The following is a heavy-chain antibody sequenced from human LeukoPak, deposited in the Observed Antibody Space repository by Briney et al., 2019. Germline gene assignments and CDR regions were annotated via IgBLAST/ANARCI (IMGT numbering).Heavy chain of an antibody. Sequence: ASVKVSFKASGYTFTVYYMHWVRQAPGQGLEWMGWINPNSVGTNYAQKFQGRVTMTRDTSISTAYMELSRLRSDDTAVYYCARDRVAVAGTVWFDPWGQGTLVTVSS. J-gene: IGHJ5*02. CDR2: INPNSVGT. D-gene: IGHD6-19*01. V-gene: IGHV1-2*02. CDR1: GYTFTVYY. CDR3: ARDRVAVAGTVWFDP.